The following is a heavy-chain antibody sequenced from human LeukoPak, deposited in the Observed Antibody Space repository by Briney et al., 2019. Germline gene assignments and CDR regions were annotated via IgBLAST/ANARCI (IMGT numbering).Heavy chain of an antibody. D-gene: IGHD6-13*01. CDR2: MNPNSGNT. V-gene: IGHV1-8*01. CDR3: ARGAGYSSSWNWFDP. Sequence: ASVKVSCKASGYTFTSYDINWVRQATGQGLEWMGWMNPNSGNTGYAQEFQGRVTMTRNTSISTAYMELSSLRSEDTAAYYCARGAGYSSSWNWFDPWGQGTLVTVSS. J-gene: IGHJ5*02. CDR1: GYTFTSYD.